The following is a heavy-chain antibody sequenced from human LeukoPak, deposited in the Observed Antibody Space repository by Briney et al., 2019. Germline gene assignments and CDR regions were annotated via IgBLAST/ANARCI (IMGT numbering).Heavy chain of an antibody. D-gene: IGHD3-9*01. CDR2: ISTSSSSK. Sequence: GGSLRLSCAVSGFTFSSYRMSWVRQAPGKGLEWVSSISTSSSSKYYADSVKGRFTVSRDNAKNSLYLQMNSLRAEDTAVYYCARWDDLFLIDFWGQGTLATVSS. J-gene: IGHJ4*02. CDR3: ARWDDLFLIDF. V-gene: IGHV3-21*01. CDR1: GFTFSSYR.